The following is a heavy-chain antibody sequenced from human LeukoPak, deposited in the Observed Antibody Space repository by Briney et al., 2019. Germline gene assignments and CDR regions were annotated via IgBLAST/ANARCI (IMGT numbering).Heavy chain of an antibody. J-gene: IGHJ4*02. V-gene: IGHV3-66*02. Sequence: GGSLRLSCAASGLTVSSNFMSWVRQAPGKGLEWVSVIHSDGRTFYADTVKGRFTVSRDNSNDLLFLQMNSLRAEDTAVYYCARDVGGMATGYFDYWGQGTPVTVSS. CDR3: ARDVGGMATGYFDY. CDR2: IHSDGRT. D-gene: IGHD5-12*01. CDR1: GLTVSSNF.